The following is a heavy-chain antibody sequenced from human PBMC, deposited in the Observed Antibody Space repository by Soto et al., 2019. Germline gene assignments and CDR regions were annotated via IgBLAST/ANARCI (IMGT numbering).Heavy chain of an antibody. CDR3: ARDRGGLRFLDV. CDR1: GGSISSYY. Sequence: PSETLSLTCTVSGGSISSYYWSWIRQPPGKGLEWIGYIYYSGSTNYNPSLKSRVTISVDTSKNQFSLKLSSVTAADTAVYYCARDRGGLRFLDVWGKGTTVTVSS. D-gene: IGHD3-3*01. CDR2: IYYSGST. J-gene: IGHJ6*04. V-gene: IGHV4-59*01.